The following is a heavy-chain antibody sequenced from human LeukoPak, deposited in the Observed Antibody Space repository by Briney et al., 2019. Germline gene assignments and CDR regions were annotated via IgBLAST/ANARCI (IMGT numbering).Heavy chain of an antibody. V-gene: IGHV1-8*03. Sequence: GASVKVSCNTSGYSFTSYDINWVRQAPGQGLEWMGWVNPKSGNTGYKQKFQGRVTITRDTSISAAYMELSRLRSDDTAVYYCARLRRGDYWGQGTLVTVSS. D-gene: IGHD3-10*01. CDR3: ARLRRGDY. CDR2: VNPKSGNT. CDR1: GYSFTSYD. J-gene: IGHJ4*02.